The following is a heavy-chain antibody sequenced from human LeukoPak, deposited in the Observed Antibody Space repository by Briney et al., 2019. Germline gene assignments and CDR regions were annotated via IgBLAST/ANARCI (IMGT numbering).Heavy chain of an antibody. CDR3: ARGHFYDSSGYFD. V-gene: IGHV4-59*11. Sequence: SETLSLTCTVPGGSISSHYWSWIRQPPGKGLEWIGYIYYSGSTNYNPSLKSRVTISVDTSKNQFSLKLSSVTAADTAVYYCARGHFYDSSGYFDWGQGTLVTVSS. D-gene: IGHD3-22*01. CDR1: GGSISSHY. J-gene: IGHJ4*02. CDR2: IYYSGST.